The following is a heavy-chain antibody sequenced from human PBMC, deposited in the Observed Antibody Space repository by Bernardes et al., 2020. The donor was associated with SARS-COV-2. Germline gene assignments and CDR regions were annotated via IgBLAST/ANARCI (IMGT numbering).Heavy chain of an antibody. CDR3: ARGFDY. CDR1: GGSISAYY. CDR2: LYYTGST. Sequence: ATLSLTCTVSGGSISAYYWSWFRQPPGKGLEWIGYLYYTGSTNYNPSLQSRVTISVDTSKNQFSLKLSSVTAADTAVYYCARGFDYWGQGILVTVSS. J-gene: IGHJ4*02. V-gene: IGHV4-59*01.